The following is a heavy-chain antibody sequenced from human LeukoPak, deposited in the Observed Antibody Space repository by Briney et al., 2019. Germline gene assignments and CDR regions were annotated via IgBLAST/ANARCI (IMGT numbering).Heavy chain of an antibody. CDR2: IYYSGSS. D-gene: IGHD2-21*02. Sequence: SETLSLTCTVSGGSISSYHWNWIRQPPGKGLEWIGYIYYSGSSNYNPSLKSRVTISVDTSKNQVSLKLRSVTEADTAVYYCAKAESTVVTAMDYWGQGTLVTVSS. CDR3: AKAESTVVTAMDY. CDR1: GGSISSYH. V-gene: IGHV4-59*01. J-gene: IGHJ4*02.